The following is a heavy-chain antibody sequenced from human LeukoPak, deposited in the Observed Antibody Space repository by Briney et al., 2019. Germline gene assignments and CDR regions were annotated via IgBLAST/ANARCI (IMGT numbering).Heavy chain of an antibody. V-gene: IGHV4-30-4*08. CDR1: GGSISSGDYY. Sequence: SETLSLTCAVSGGSISSGDYYWSWIRQPPGKGLEWIGYIYYSGSTYYNPSLKSRVTISVDTSKNQFSLKLSSVTAADTAVYYCARGSPTYEGSHAFDIWGQGTMVTVSS. J-gene: IGHJ3*02. CDR2: IYYSGST. CDR3: ARGSPTYEGSHAFDI. D-gene: IGHD2-8*01.